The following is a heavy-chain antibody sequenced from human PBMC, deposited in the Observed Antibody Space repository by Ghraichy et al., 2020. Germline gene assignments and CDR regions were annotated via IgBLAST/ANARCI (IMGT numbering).Heavy chain of an antibody. Sequence: GGSLRLSCAASGFTFDTYAMTWVRQAPGKGLEWVSIINFSGDKTYYPDSVKGRFTISRDNSKNTLYLQMNSLRVEDTAVYYCAKYDVPHHYLYGMDVWGQWTTVTVSS. CDR2: INFSGDKT. J-gene: IGHJ6*02. CDR1: GFTFDTYA. V-gene: IGHV3-23*01. CDR3: AKYDVPHHYLYGMDV. D-gene: IGHD1-14*01.